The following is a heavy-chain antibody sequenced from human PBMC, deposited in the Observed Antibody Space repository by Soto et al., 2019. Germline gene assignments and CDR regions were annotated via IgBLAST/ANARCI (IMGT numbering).Heavy chain of an antibody. V-gene: IGHV4-38-2*01. Sequence: PSETLSLTCAVSGYSISSGYYWGWIRQPPGKGLEWIGYIYYIGSTYYSPSLKSRVTMSVDTSNNIFSLKLSSVTAADTAVYYCARGYYDSSGYYYYFDYWGQGTLVTVSS. D-gene: IGHD3-22*01. J-gene: IGHJ4*02. CDR2: IYYIGST. CDR1: GYSISSGYY. CDR3: ARGYYDSSGYYYYFDY.